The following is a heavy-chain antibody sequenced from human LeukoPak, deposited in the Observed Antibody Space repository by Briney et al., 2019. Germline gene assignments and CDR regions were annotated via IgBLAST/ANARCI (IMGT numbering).Heavy chain of an antibody. J-gene: IGHJ4*02. D-gene: IGHD3-3*01. CDR1: GGSISSYY. V-gene: IGHV4-59*12. CDR3: ARGGSDFWSGYLRERYFDY. Sequence: PSETLSLTCTVSGGSISSYYWSWIRQPPGKGLEWIGYIYYSGSTNYNPSLKSRVTISVDTSKNQFSLKLSSVTAADTAVYYCARGGSDFWSGYLRERYFDYWGWGTLVTVSS. CDR2: IYYSGST.